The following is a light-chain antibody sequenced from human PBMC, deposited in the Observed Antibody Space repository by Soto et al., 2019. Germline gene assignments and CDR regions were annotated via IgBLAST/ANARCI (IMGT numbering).Light chain of an antibody. Sequence: DVVMTQSPLSLPVTLGQAASISCRSSQGLVYGDGHTYMHWFQQRPGQSPRRLIYKVSNRDSGVPDRFSGSASGTNFTLKISRVEAEDVGVYYCMQGTHWTPTFGGGTKVEIK. J-gene: IGKJ4*01. CDR3: MQGTHWTPT. V-gene: IGKV2-30*01. CDR2: KVS. CDR1: QGLVYGDGHTY.